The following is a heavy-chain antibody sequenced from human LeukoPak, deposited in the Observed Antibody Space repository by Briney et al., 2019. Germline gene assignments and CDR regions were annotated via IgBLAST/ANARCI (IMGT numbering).Heavy chain of an antibody. D-gene: IGHD3-9*01. CDR2: ILGSGGST. Sequence: GASMRLSCAASGFTFSNYAMSWVRQAPGKGLEWVSAILGSGGSTYYADSVKGRFTVSRDNPKSTLYLQMNSLRAEDTALYYCAKWGDYDVLTGYYVPDYWGQGTLVAVSS. V-gene: IGHV3-23*01. J-gene: IGHJ4*02. CDR3: AKWGDYDVLTGYYVPDY. CDR1: GFTFSNYA.